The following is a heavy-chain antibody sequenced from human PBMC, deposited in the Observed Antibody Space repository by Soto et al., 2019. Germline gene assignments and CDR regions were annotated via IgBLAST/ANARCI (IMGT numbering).Heavy chain of an antibody. CDR3: AREGVEVAETTSLYLDP. V-gene: IGHV1-8*02. Sequence: ASLQVPCTTSALTFTSHDIHCVRQATGQGLEWMGWMNTNTNSSDCSQRFQDRVSLNWNNSISTAGMEMRRLTCDDTAVYFCAREGVEVAETTSLYLDPWGQGTQVSVSS. J-gene: IGHJ5*02. CDR2: MNTNTNSS. D-gene: IGHD2-21*01. CDR1: ALTFTSHD.